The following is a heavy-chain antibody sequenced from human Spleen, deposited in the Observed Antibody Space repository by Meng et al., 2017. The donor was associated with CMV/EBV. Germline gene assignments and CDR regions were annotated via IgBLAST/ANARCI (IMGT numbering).Heavy chain of an antibody. CDR3: AKGSGGPGGGCFDY. Sequence: ASGFTFSSYAMSWVRQAPGKGLEWVSAISGSGGSTYYADSVKGRFTISRDNSKNTLYLQMNSLRAEDTAVYYCAKGSGGPGGGCFDYWGQGTLVTVSS. J-gene: IGHJ4*02. CDR2: ISGSGGST. V-gene: IGHV3-23*01. CDR1: GFTFSSYA. D-gene: IGHD3-10*01.